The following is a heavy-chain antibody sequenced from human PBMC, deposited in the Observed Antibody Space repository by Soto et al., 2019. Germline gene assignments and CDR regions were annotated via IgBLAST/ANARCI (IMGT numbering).Heavy chain of an antibody. CDR3: ARQAYYYDSSGQKTDY. D-gene: IGHD3-22*01. Sequence: QLQLQESGPGLVKPSETLSLTCTVSGGSISSSSYYWGWIRQPPGKGLEWIGSLYYSGSTYYNPSLKSRVTISVDTSKTQFSLKLSSVTAADTAVYYCARQAYYYDSSGQKTDYWGQGTLVTVSS. CDR1: GGSISSSSYY. CDR2: LYYSGST. V-gene: IGHV4-39*01. J-gene: IGHJ4*02.